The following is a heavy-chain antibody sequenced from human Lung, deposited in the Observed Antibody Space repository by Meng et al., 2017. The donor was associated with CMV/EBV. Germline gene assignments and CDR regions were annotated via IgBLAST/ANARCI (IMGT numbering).Heavy chain of an antibody. J-gene: IGHJ4*02. D-gene: IGHD2-8*01. CDR1: GFTLSNYA. CDR3: EKDHMLSYFDY. V-gene: IGHV3-23*03. Sequence: GASLKISCAASGFTLSNYAMSWVRQAPGKGLEWVSVIYSGDSSTHYADSVKGRFTISRDNSKNTLYLQMNSVRAEDTAVYYCEKDHMLSYFDYWGQGTLVTVSS. CDR2: IYSGDSST.